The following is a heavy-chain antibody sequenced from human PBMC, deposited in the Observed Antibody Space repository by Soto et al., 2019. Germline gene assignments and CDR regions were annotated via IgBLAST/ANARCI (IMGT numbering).Heavy chain of an antibody. CDR3: ARAPRPLWYFDY. CDR2: INPNSGET. J-gene: IGHJ4*02. D-gene: IGHD6-6*01. Sequence: VQLVQSGADVKKPGASVKVSCKASGYIFIDYYIHWLRQAPGQGLEWVGRINPNSGETRYAETFLGRVTMTRDTSNNTAYMELSRLRSDDTAVYYCARAPRPLWYFDYWGQGTRVTVSS. CDR1: GYIFIDYY. V-gene: IGHV1-2*06.